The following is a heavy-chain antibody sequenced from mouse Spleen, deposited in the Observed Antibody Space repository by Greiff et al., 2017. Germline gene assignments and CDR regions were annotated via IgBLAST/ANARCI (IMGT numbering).Heavy chain of an antibody. CDR3: AAGPGFAY. CDR1: GFTFSNYW. V-gene: IGHV6-3*01. D-gene: IGHD4-1*01. Sequence: EVQVVESGGGLVQPGGSMKLSCVASGFTFSNYWMNWVRQTPGKGLEWVAQISPRSDNYAAHYAGSGKGRFTISRGDSKSNVYLQMNNLRAEDTGIYYCAAGPGFAYWGQGTLVTVSA. J-gene: IGHJ3*01. CDR2: ISPRSDNYAA.